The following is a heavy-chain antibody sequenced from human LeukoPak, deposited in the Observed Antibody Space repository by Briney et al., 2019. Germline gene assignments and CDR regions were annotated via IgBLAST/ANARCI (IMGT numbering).Heavy chain of an antibody. CDR3: ARDPRLRFLEWLNYFDY. D-gene: IGHD3-3*01. J-gene: IGHJ4*02. CDR1: GFTFSSYW. V-gene: IGHV3-7*01. Sequence: PGGSLRLSCAASGFTFSSYWMSWVRQAPGKGLEWVANIKQDGSEKYYVDSVKGRFTISRDNAKNSLYLQMNSLRAEDTAVYYCARDPRLRFLEWLNYFDYWGQGTLVTVSS. CDR2: IKQDGSEK.